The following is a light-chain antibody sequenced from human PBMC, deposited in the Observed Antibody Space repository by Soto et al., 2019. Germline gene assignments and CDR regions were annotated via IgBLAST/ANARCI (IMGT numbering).Light chain of an antibody. V-gene: IGKV3-20*01. CDR1: QSVSSAF. J-gene: IGKJ2*01. CDR2: AAA. Sequence: EIAMTQSPGTLSLSPGERATLSCRASQSVSSAFFAWYQQKPGQPLRLLIYAAASRATGIPDRFSGSGSATDFTLTISRLEPEDFAVYYCQQYGDSPPTFGRGTK. CDR3: QQYGDSPPT.